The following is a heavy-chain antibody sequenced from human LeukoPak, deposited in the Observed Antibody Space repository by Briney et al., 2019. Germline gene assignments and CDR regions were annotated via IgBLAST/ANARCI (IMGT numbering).Heavy chain of an antibody. V-gene: IGHV3-30*03. CDR1: GFTFGSYG. CDR2: ISYDGSYK. CDR3: ARETTSCCSFDC. D-gene: IGHD2-2*01. Sequence: GGSLRLSCAASGFTFGSYGMHWVRQAPGKGLEWVAAISYDGSYKYYADSVKDRFTISRDYSKNTLYLRMSSLRAEDTAVYYCARETTSCCSFDCWGQGTLVTVSS. J-gene: IGHJ4*02.